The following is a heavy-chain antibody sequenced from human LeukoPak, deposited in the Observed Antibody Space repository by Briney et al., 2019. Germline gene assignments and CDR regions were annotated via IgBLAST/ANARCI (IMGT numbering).Heavy chain of an antibody. CDR3: ARDLTTEQPNWLDP. J-gene: IGHJ5*02. Sequence: SVKVSCKASGGTFRTYAIGWVRQAPGQGLEWMGRLIPVFGAATYARKFQGRVTITTDKSADTAYMEMSSLRSEDTAVYYCARDLTTEQPNWLDPWGQGTLVTVSS. CDR2: LIPVFGAA. CDR1: GGTFRTYA. V-gene: IGHV1-69*05. D-gene: IGHD4-17*01.